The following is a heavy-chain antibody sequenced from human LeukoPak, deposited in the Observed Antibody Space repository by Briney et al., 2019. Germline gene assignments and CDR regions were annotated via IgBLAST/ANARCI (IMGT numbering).Heavy chain of an antibody. CDR2: ISCSGGST. D-gene: IGHD6-25*01. CDR3: ARDGTPNYSSGWVYMDV. CDR1: GFTINTCG. Sequence: GESLRLSCAASGFTINTCGMRWCRRAPGGRLVWVSGISCSGGSTYYKDSVKGRVTISRDNAKNSLSLKMNSVSAEDTAVYYCARDGTPNYSSGWVYMDVWGEGTTVTISS. V-gene: IGHV3-23*01. J-gene: IGHJ6*03.